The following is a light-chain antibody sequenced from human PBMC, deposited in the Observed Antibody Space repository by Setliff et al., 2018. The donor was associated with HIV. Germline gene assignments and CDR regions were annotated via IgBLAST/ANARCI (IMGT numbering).Light chain of an antibody. CDR1: TSDVGNYDF. Sequence: QSVLTQPRSVSGSPGQSVTISCTGTTSDVGNYDFVSWYQQYPAKAPKLMIYDVSVRPSGVSTRFSGSKSGNTASLTISGLQAEDEADYYCSSYTSNNARVFGIGTKVTVL. V-gene: IGLV2-14*03. J-gene: IGLJ1*01. CDR2: DVS. CDR3: SSYTSNNARV.